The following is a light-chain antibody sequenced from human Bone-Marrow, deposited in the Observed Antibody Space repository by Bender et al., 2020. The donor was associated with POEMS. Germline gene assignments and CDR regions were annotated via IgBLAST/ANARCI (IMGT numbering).Light chain of an antibody. Sequence: QSVLTQPPSASGTPGQRVTISCSGGSSNIGAHAVNWYQHLPGTAPKLLIYSSHRRPSEVPDRLPGSRSGTSASLAISGLQSEDEADYYCAVWDDSLNGWVFGGGTKLTVL. CDR3: AVWDDSLNGWV. V-gene: IGLV1-44*01. CDR1: SSNIGAHA. CDR2: SSH. J-gene: IGLJ3*02.